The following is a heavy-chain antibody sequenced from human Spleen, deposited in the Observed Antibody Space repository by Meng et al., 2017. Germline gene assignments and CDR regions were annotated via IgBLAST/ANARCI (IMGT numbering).Heavy chain of an antibody. CDR3: ARVEHIIGTYGDDY. J-gene: IGHJ4*02. D-gene: IGHD1-7*01. Sequence: QVQLVPAGAAVKKPGASVKVSCEASVYTFSDYYIHWVRQAPGQGLEWMGRINPNNGGTNYAQNFEGRATMTSDTSISTAYMELSRLRSDDTAVYYCARVEHIIGTYGDDYWGQGTLVTVSS. CDR2: INPNNGGT. CDR1: VYTFSDYY. V-gene: IGHV1-2*06.